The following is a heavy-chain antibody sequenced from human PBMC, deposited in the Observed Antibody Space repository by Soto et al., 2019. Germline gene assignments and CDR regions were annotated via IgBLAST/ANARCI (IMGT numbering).Heavy chain of an antibody. D-gene: IGHD3-22*01. J-gene: IGHJ6*02. Sequence: PSETLSLTCTVSRGYVNTFHWSWVRQPAGKELESIGRIFHNGNTNYTPSLKIRVTMSMDTSKNQISLKLTSVTAADTAVYYCAMIVQKDGSLLSNYYYGMDVWGQGTTVTVSS. V-gene: IGHV4-4*07. CDR2: IFHNGNT. CDR1: RGYVNTFH. CDR3: AMIVQKDGSLLSNYYYGMDV.